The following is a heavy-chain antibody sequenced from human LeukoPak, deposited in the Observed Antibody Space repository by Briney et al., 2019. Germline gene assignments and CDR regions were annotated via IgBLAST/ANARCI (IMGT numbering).Heavy chain of an antibody. CDR1: GFTFSSYG. D-gene: IGHD3-22*01. CDR3: ARAGRDYYDSSGYYTISGY. Sequence: PGRSLRLSCAASGFTFSSYGMHWVRQAPGKGLEWVAVIWYDGSNKYYADSVKGRFTISRDNSKNTLYLQMNSLRAEDTAVYYCARAGRDYYDSSGYYTISGYWGQGTLVTVSS. V-gene: IGHV3-33*01. J-gene: IGHJ4*02. CDR2: IWYDGSNK.